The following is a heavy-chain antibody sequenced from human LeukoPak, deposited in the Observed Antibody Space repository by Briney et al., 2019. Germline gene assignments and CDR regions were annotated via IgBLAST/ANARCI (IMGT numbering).Heavy chain of an antibody. CDR2: ISYSGST. CDR1: GGSFSSHY. V-gene: IGHV4-59*11. J-gene: IGHJ6*03. CDR3: ARDIRSHNGPGGYYYYYMDV. D-gene: IGHD2-8*01. Sequence: PSETLSLTCTVSGGSFSSHYWNWIRQPPGKRLEWIGYISYSGSTNYNPSLKSRVTISVDTSSNQFSLTLSSVTAADTAVYHCARDIRSHNGPGGYYYYYMDVWGKGTTVTVSS.